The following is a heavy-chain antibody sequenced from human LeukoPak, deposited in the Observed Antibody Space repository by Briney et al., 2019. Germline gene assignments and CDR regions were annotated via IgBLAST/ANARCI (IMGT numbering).Heavy chain of an antibody. D-gene: IGHD3-10*01. Sequence: PSETLSLTCTVSGGSISSSSAYWGWIRQPPGKGLEWIGHINYSGSTNYNPSLKSRVTISLDTSKNQFSLNLSSVTAADTAVYHCARGSGIYGSGSYSADWGQGTLVTVSS. CDR1: GGSISSSSAY. CDR2: INYSGST. V-gene: IGHV4-61*05. CDR3: ARGSGIYGSGSYSAD. J-gene: IGHJ4*02.